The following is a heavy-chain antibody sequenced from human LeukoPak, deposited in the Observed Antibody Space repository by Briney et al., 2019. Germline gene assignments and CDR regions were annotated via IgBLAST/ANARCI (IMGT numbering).Heavy chain of an antibody. J-gene: IGHJ4*02. CDR2: IYTSGST. CDR1: GGSISSGSYY. D-gene: IGHD1-26*01. V-gene: IGHV4-61*02. CDR3: ARHPGMRFSGSYVDY. Sequence: KTSETLSLTCTVAGGSISSGSYYWSWLRQPAGKGLEWIGRIYTSGSTNYNPSLKSRVTISVDTSRNQFSLKLSSVTAADTAVYYCARHPGMRFSGSYVDYWGQGTLVTVSS.